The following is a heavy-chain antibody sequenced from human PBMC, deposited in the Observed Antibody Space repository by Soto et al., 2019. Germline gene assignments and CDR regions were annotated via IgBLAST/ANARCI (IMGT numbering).Heavy chain of an antibody. J-gene: IGHJ4*02. Sequence: QVQLVESGGGLVKPGGSLRLSCAASGFTFSDYYMSWVRQAPGKGLEWLSHISDSSTFTNYADSVDGRFTISRDNAKKSPYLPMTSLRVEETAVYYCARGGSYHLGDWCQGTLVTVSS. CDR2: ISDSSTFT. V-gene: IGHV3-11*06. CDR3: ARGGSYHLGD. CDR1: GFTFSDYY. D-gene: IGHD1-26*01.